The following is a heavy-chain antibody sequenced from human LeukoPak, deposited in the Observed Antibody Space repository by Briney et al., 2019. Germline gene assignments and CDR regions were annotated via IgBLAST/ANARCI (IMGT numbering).Heavy chain of an antibody. Sequence: GGSLRLSCAASGFTFSSYGMHWVRQAPGKGLEWVAVISYDGSNKYYADSVKGRFTISRDNSKNTLYLQMNSLRAEDTAVYYCARGGGSYTGHAFDIWGQGTMVTVSS. V-gene: IGHV3-30*03. CDR3: ARGGGSYTGHAFDI. CDR1: GFTFSSYG. CDR2: ISYDGSNK. D-gene: IGHD1-26*01. J-gene: IGHJ3*02.